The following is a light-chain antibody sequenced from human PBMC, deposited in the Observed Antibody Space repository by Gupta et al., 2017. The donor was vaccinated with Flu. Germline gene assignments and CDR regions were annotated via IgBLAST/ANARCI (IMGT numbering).Light chain of an antibody. Sequence: PRSSAPGERVTLSCIACQSGSSSYLAWYQQKPGQAPRLLIYGASSRATGLPDGFSGSGSGTDFTLTISRLEPEDVAVYYCQQYGSSPPAFGQGTKVEIK. J-gene: IGKJ1*01. CDR2: GAS. CDR1: QSGSSSY. V-gene: IGKV3-20*01. CDR3: QQYGSSPPA.